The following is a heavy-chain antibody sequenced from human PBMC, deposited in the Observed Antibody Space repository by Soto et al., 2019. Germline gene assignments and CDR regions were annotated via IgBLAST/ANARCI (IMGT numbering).Heavy chain of an antibody. V-gene: IGHV4-31*03. CDR1: GGSISSGGYY. D-gene: IGHD4-17*01. CDR3: ARDQQRESKYDYGFYYYGMDV. CDR2: IYYSGST. J-gene: IGHJ6*02. Sequence: SETLSLTCTVSGGSISSGGYYWSWIRQHPGKGLEWIGYIYYSGSTYYNPSLKSRVTISVDTSKNQFSLKLSSVTAADTAVYYCARDQQRESKYDYGFYYYGMDVWGQGTTVTVSS.